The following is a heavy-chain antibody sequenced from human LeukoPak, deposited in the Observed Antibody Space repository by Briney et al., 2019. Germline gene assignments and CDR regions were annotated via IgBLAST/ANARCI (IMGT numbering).Heavy chain of an antibody. CDR1: GYTFTSYY. D-gene: IGHD3-22*01. Sequence: ASVKVSCKASGYTFTSYYMHWVRQAPGQGLEWMGIINPSGGSTSYAQKFQGRVTMTRDTSTSTVYMELSSLRSEDTAVYYCARVTFYDNSGYLSPQDTFDIWGQGTMVTVSS. V-gene: IGHV1-46*01. CDR3: ARVTFYDNSGYLSPQDTFDI. J-gene: IGHJ3*02. CDR2: INPSGGST.